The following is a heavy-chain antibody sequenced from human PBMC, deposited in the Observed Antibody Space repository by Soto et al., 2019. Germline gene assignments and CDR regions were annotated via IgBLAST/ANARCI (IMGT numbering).Heavy chain of an antibody. J-gene: IGHJ2*01. CDR3: ARGSTTTWYFHL. CDR1: GGTFSNYA. Sequence: QVQLVQSGAEVKKPGSSVKVSCRASGGTFSNYAISWVRQAPGQGLEWMGGIIPLFGTANYVQKFQGRVTITADKSTSTAYMELNSLRSEDTAVYYSARGSTTTWYFHLCGRGTLVTFPS. D-gene: IGHD1-1*01. V-gene: IGHV1-69*06. CDR2: IIPLFGTA.